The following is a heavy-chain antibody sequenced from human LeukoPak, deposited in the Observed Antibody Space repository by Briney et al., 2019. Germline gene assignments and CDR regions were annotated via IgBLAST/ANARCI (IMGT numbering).Heavy chain of an antibody. D-gene: IGHD3-9*01. CDR3: ARGLIRYFEILEAFDI. V-gene: IGHV4-34*01. Sequence: PSETLSLTCAVYGGSFSGDYWSWIRQPPGEGREWLGEIKQSGSTNYNSSLTSRVTISVDTSKNQFSLKLSSVTAADTAVYYCARGLIRYFEILEAFDIWGQGTMVTVSS. J-gene: IGHJ3*02. CDR1: GGSFSGDY. CDR2: IKQSGST.